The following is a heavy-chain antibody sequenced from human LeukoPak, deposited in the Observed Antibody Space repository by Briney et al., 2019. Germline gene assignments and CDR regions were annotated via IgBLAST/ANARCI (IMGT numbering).Heavy chain of an antibody. V-gene: IGHV3-30*01. J-gene: IGHJ4*02. CDR2: ISYDGSNR. CDR3: ARDFLSFGYSYGLTDY. D-gene: IGHD5-18*01. CDR1: GFTFSSYA. Sequence: GRSLRLSCAASGFTFSSYAMHWVRQAPGKGLEWVAVISYDGSNRYYADSVKGRFTISRDNSKNTLYLQMNSLRAEDTAVYYCARDFLSFGYSYGLTDYWGQGTLVTVSS.